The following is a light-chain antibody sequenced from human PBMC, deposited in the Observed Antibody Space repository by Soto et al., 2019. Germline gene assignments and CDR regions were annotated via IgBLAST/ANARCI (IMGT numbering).Light chain of an antibody. CDR2: GAS. CDR3: QQYGRWWT. Sequence: EIVLTQSPGTLFLSAGERATLSCRASQSVSSSYLAWYQQKPGQAPRLLIYGASSRATGIPDRFSGSGSGTDFTLTISRLEPEDFAVYYCQQYGRWWTFGQGTKVEIK. J-gene: IGKJ1*01. V-gene: IGKV3-20*01. CDR1: QSVSSSY.